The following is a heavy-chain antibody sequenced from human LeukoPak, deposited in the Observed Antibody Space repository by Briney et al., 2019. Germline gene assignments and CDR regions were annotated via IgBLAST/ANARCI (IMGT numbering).Heavy chain of an antibody. Sequence: GGSLRLSCAASGFTFSIYAMSWVRQAPGKGLEWVSGISGSSSHTKDADFVRGRFTIYRDNSRNTLYLQLNSLRAEDTAVYYCAKVTVYDFWSGYYNATRDYWGQGTLVTVSS. CDR3: AKVTVYDFWSGYYNATRDY. CDR1: GFTFSIYA. V-gene: IGHV3-23*01. CDR2: ISGSSSHT. D-gene: IGHD3-3*01. J-gene: IGHJ4*02.